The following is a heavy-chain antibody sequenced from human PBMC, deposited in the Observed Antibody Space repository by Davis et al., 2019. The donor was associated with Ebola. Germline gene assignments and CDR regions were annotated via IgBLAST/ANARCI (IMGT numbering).Heavy chain of an antibody. D-gene: IGHD6-6*01. CDR3: ARDLAARPWYFDL. J-gene: IGHJ2*01. CDR1: AFTFSNYW. V-gene: IGHV3-74*01. CDR2: INSDGTFT. Sequence: PGGSLRLSCAASAFTFSNYWMYWVRQAPGEGLMCVSRINSDGTFTTYADSVKGRFTISRDNAKNTLYLQMNSLRAEDTAVYYCARDLAARPWYFDLWGRGTLVTVSS.